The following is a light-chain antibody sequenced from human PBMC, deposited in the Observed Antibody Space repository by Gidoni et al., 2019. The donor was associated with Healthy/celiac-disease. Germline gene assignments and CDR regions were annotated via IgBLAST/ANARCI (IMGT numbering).Light chain of an antibody. CDR3: QQSYSTLRCT. V-gene: IGKV1-39*01. CDR1: QSISSY. J-gene: IGKJ3*01. Sequence: DIQMTQSPSSLSASVGDRVTITCRASQSISSYLNWYQQKPGKAPKLLIYAASSLQSGVPSRFSGSGSGTDFTLTISSLQPEDFATYYCQQSYSTLRCTFXPXTKVDIK. CDR2: AAS.